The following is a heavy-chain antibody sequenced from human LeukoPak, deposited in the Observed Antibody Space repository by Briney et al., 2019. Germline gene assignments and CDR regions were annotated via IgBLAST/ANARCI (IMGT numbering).Heavy chain of an antibody. CDR3: ASSSSSWYLFDY. D-gene: IGHD6-13*01. CDR1: GYSFTNYW. Sequence: GESLKISCKGSGYSFTNYWIGWVRQMPGKALEWMGIIYSGDSDTRYSPSIQGHVTISADKSISTAYLHWSSLEASDTAMYYCASSSSSWYLFDYWGQGTLVTVSS. V-gene: IGHV5-51*01. CDR2: IYSGDSDT. J-gene: IGHJ4*02.